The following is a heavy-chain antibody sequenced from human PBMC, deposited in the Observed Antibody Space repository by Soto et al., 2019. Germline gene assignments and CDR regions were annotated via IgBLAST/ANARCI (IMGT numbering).Heavy chain of an antibody. Sequence: GESLKISCKGSGYSFTSYWIGWVRQMPGKGLEWMGIIYPGDSDTRYSPSFQGQVTISADKSISTAYLQWSSLKASDTAVYYCARHERGYSYGPGAALDYWGQGTLVTVSS. CDR3: ARHERGYSYGPGAALDY. CDR2: IYPGDSDT. V-gene: IGHV5-51*01. CDR1: GYSFTSYW. J-gene: IGHJ4*02. D-gene: IGHD5-18*01.